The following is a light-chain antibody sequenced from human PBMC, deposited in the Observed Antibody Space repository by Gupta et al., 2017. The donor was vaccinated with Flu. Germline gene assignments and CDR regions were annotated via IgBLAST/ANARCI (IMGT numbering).Light chain of an antibody. CDR2: GAS. V-gene: IGKV3-20*01. CDR1: QSVSSNY. Sequence: EIVLTQSPSTLSLSPGERATLSCRASQSVSSNYLAWYQQKPGQAPRLLIYGASNRATGIPDRFSGSGSGTDFTLTISRLEPEDFAVYYCQQEGSSPQTFGQGTKVEIK. CDR3: QQEGSSPQT. J-gene: IGKJ1*01.